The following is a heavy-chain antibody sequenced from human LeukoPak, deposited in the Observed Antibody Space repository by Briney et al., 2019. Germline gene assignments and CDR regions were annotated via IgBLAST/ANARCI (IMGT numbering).Heavy chain of an antibody. CDR2: ISKSGRAI. J-gene: IGHJ4*02. CDR1: GFTFSSYA. D-gene: IGHD2-2*01. V-gene: IGHV3-48*01. CDR3: ARGETSSYDY. Sequence: GGSLRLSCAASGFTFSSYAINWVRQAPGKGLEWVSHISKSGRAIFYADSVKGRFTISRDNSKNTVYLQMNSLRAEDTAVYYCARGETSSYDYWGQGTLVTVSS.